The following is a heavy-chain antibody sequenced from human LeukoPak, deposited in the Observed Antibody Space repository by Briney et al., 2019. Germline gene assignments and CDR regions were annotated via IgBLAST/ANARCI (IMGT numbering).Heavy chain of an antibody. CDR3: ARGAAAGTSGFDP. J-gene: IGHJ5*02. CDR2: ISYDGSNK. CDR1: GFTFGSYA. D-gene: IGHD6-13*01. V-gene: IGHV3-30*04. Sequence: GRSLRLSCAASGFTFGSYAMHWVRQAPGKGLEWVAVISYDGSNKYYADSVKGRFTISRDNSKNTLYLQMNSLRAEDTAVYYCARGAAAGTSGFDPWGQGTLVTVSS.